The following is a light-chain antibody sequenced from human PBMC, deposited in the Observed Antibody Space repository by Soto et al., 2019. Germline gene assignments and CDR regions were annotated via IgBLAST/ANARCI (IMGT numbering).Light chain of an antibody. J-gene: IGLJ3*02. Sequence: QSVLTQPPSASGTPGQRVTISCSGSSSNIGKYTVNWYQQLPGRAPKLLRSGFDQRPSGVPDRFSASTSGTSASLAISGLQSEDEADYFCAAWDDALNGRVFGGGTKLTVL. V-gene: IGLV1-44*01. CDR2: GFD. CDR1: SSNIGKYT. CDR3: AAWDDALNGRV.